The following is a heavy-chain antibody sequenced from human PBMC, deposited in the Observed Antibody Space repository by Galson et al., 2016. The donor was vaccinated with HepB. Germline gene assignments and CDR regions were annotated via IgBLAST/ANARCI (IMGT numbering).Heavy chain of an antibody. CDR1: GFTFSDYY. V-gene: IGHV3-11*01. J-gene: IGHJ6*02. CDR3: ARDGLRIAVKYYFAMDV. Sequence: SLRLSCAASGFTFSDYYMGWIRQAPGKGPEWVAYISSSGSTMSYADSVKGRFTISRDNAKNLLFLQMNNLRADDTAVYYCARDGLRIAVKYYFAMDVWGQGTTVTVSS. D-gene: IGHD5-12*01. CDR2: ISSSGSTM.